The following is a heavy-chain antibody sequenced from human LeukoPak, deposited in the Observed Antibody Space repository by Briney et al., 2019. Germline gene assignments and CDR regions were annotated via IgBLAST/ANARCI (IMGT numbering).Heavy chain of an antibody. CDR2: ISAYNGNT. Sequence: ASVKVSCKAFGYTFTSYDINWVRQAPGQGLEWMGWISAYNGNTNYAQKLQGRVTMTTDTSTSTAYMELRSLRSDDTAVYYCARDYYGSGSLDYWGQGTLVTVSS. J-gene: IGHJ4*02. CDR3: ARDYYGSGSLDY. V-gene: IGHV1-18*01. CDR1: GYTFTSYD. D-gene: IGHD3-10*01.